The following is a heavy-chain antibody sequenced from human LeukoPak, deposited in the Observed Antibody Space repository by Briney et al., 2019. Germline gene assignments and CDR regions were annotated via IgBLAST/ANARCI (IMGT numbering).Heavy chain of an antibody. Sequence: PSETLSLTCTVSGGSISSGSYYCTWIRQSAGKGLEWIGRVYTSGSTNYNPSLKSRVTMSADTSKNQFSLNLSAVTAAGTAVYYCSIRPVAATIDYWGQGTLVTVSS. CDR2: VYTSGST. CDR3: SIRPVAATIDY. D-gene: IGHD6-19*01. CDR1: GGSISSGSYY. V-gene: IGHV4-61*02. J-gene: IGHJ4*02.